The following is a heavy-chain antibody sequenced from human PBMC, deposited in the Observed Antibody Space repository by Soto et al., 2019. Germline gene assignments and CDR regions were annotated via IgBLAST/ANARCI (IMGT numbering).Heavy chain of an antibody. CDR1: GASITFGGYS. D-gene: IGHD1-26*01. CDR3: AGGGGSDSFDY. Sequence: PSETLSLTCTVSGASITFGGYSWSWIRQTPGKGLEWIGYINHLETTFYNPSFESRLTLSIDRAKNQFSLKLHSMSAADRAVYFCAGGGGSDSFDYWGQGILVTVSS. J-gene: IGHJ4*02. V-gene: IGHV4-30-2*01. CDR2: INHLETT.